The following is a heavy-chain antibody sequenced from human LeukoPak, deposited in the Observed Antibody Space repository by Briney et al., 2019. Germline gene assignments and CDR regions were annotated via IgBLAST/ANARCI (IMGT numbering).Heavy chain of an antibody. CDR2: ISGSGGST. CDR1: GFTFSSYA. CDR3: VPDDWFPAWEY. V-gene: IGHV3-23*01. D-gene: IGHD3-9*01. Sequence: GGSLRLSCAASGFTFSSYAMSWVRQAPGKGLEWVSAISGSGGSTYYADSVKGRFTISRDNSKNTLYLQMNSLRAEDTAVYYCVPDDWFPAWEYWGQGTLVTVSS. J-gene: IGHJ4*02.